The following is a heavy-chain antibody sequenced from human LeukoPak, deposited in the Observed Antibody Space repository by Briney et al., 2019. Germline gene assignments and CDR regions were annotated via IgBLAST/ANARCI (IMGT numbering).Heavy chain of an antibody. CDR1: GYTFTSYA. V-gene: IGHV1-18*01. CDR2: ISGYNGNT. Sequence: GASVKVSCKASGYTFTSYAISWVRQAPGQGLEWMGWISGYNGNTRYAQKVQGRVTMTTDTSTSTAYMELRSLRPDDTAVYYCARGYSYGSDYYYGMDVWGQGTTVTVSS. D-gene: IGHD5-18*01. CDR3: ARGYSYGSDYYYGMDV. J-gene: IGHJ6*02.